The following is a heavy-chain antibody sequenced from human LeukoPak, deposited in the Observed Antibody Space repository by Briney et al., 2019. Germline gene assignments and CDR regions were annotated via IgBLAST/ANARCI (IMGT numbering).Heavy chain of an antibody. V-gene: IGHV3-30*18. CDR3: AKDGVVAPIFYYFDY. CDR2: ISYDGSNK. Sequence: GRSLRLSCAASGFTFSSYGMHWVRQAPGKGLEWVAVISYDGSNKYYADSVKGRFTISRDNSKNTLYLQMNSLRAEDTAVYYCAKDGVVAPIFYYFDYWGQGTLVTVSS. J-gene: IGHJ4*02. CDR1: GFTFSSYG. D-gene: IGHD3-22*01.